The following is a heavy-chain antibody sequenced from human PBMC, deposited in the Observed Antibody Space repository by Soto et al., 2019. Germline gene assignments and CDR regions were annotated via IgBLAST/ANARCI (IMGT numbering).Heavy chain of an antibody. CDR3: AKYSGYYYYYYMDV. CDR2: ISGSGGST. CDR1: GFTFSSYA. V-gene: IGHV3-23*01. Sequence: GGSLRLSCAASGFTFSSYAMSWVRQAPGKGLEWVSAISGSGGSTPYADSVKGRFTISRDNSKNTLYLQMNSLRAEDTAVYHCAKYSGYYYYYYMDVWGKGTTVTVSS. D-gene: IGHD5-12*01. J-gene: IGHJ6*03.